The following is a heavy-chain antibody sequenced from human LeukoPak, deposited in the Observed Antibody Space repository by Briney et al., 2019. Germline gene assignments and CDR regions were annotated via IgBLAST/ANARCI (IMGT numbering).Heavy chain of an antibody. D-gene: IGHD6-13*01. CDR3: ARGGSSWDFAFDI. CDR1: GFTVSSNS. V-gene: IGHV3-30*04. Sequence: GGSLRLSCTVSGFTVSSNSMSWVRQAPGKGLEWVAVLSYDGSDKYYADSVKGRFTISRDNSRNTLYLQMNSLRTEDTAMYYCARGGSSWDFAFDIWGQGTMVTVSS. J-gene: IGHJ3*02. CDR2: LSYDGSDK.